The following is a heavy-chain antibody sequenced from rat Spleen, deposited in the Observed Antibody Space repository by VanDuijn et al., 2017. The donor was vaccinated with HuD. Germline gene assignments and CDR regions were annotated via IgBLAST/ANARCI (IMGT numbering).Heavy chain of an antibody. CDR2: ISYDGLVP. CDR3: ARPNNYYVMDA. CDR1: GFTFSDYY. D-gene: IGHD1-10*01. V-gene: IGHV5-29*01. Sequence: EVQLVESDGGLVQPGGSLKLSCAASGFTFSDYYMAWVRQAPTKGLEWVACISYDGLVPYYRDSVKGRCTISRDNSKDTLYLQMDSLRSEDTATYYCARPNNYYVMDAWGQGASVTVSS. J-gene: IGHJ4*01.